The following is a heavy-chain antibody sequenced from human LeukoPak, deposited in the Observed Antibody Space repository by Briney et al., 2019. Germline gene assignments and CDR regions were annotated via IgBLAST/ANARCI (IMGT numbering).Heavy chain of an antibody. CDR3: ARDRGYDILTGYYLAFDI. J-gene: IGHJ3*02. CDR2: IYYSGST. V-gene: IGHV4-31*03. D-gene: IGHD3-9*01. Sequence: SQTLSLTCTVSGGSISSGGYYWSWIRQHPGKGLEWIGYIYYSGSTYYNPSLKSRVTISADTSKNQFSLKLSSVTAADTAVYYCARDRGYDILTGYYLAFDIWGQGTMVTVSS. CDR1: GGSISSGGYY.